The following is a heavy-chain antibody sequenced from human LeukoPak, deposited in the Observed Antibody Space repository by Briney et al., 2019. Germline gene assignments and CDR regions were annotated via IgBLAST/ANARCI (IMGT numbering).Heavy chain of an antibody. CDR3: ARDRAEGKTWVEFDP. CDR2: IYSGGVT. CDR1: GFIVNSYA. Sequence: GGSLRLSCAASGFIVNSYAMSWVRQAPGKGLAWVSLIYSGGVTQYADSVKGRFTISRDNSKNTLYLQMNSLRDEDTAVYFCARDRAEGKTWVEFDPWGQGTLVTGSS. V-gene: IGHV3-66*02. J-gene: IGHJ5*02.